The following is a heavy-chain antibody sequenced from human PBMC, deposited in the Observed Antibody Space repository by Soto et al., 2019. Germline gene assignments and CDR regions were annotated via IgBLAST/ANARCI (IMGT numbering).Heavy chain of an antibody. CDR1: GGTFSSYA. CDR2: IIPIFGTA. V-gene: IGHV1-69*12. CDR3: AGIVVAAATGHYCGMDV. D-gene: IGHD2-2*01. Sequence: QVQLVQSGAEVKKPGSSVKVSCKASGGTFSSYAISWVRQAPGRGLEWMGGIIPIFGTANYAQKFQGRVTFTADASTSTAYMGLGSLRSEDTAVYYCAGIVVAAATGHYCGMDVWGQGTTVTVSS. J-gene: IGHJ6*02.